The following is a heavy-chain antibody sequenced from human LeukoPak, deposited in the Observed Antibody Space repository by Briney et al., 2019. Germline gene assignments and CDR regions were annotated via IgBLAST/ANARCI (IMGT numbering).Heavy chain of an antibody. CDR3: ARVPFFAGRTFPPEYYFDY. Sequence: ASVKVSCKASGYTFTGYYMHWVRQAPGQGLEWMGWINPNSGGTNYAQKFQGRATMTRDTSISTAYMELSRLRSDDTAVYYCARVPFFAGRTFPPEYYFDYWGQGTLVTVSS. CDR1: GYTFTGYY. J-gene: IGHJ4*02. CDR2: INPNSGGT. D-gene: IGHD1-14*01. V-gene: IGHV1-2*02.